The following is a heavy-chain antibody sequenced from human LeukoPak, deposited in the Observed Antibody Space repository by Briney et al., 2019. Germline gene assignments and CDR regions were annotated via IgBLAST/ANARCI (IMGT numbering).Heavy chain of an antibody. CDR1: GYTFTGYY. V-gene: IGHV1-69*13. CDR2: IIPIFGTA. D-gene: IGHD3-22*01. J-gene: IGHJ5*02. Sequence: SVKVSCKASGYTFTGYYMHWVRQAPGQGLEWMGGIIPIFGTANYAQKFQGRVTITADESTSTAYMELSSLRSEDTAVYYCARAGVVITPIWFDPWGQGTLVTVSS. CDR3: ARAGVVITPIWFDP.